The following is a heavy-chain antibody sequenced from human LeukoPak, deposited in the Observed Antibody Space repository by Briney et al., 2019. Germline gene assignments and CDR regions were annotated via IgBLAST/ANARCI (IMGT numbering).Heavy chain of an antibody. V-gene: IGHV4-30-4*01. J-gene: IGHJ4*02. CDR2: LYYSGST. Sequence: SQTLSLTCTVSGGSISSGDYYWSWIRQPPGKGLEWIGYLYYSGSTYYDPSLKSRVTISVDTSKNQFSLRLSSVTAADTAVYYCARELVNYYDSSVPFDYWGQGTLVTVSS. D-gene: IGHD3-22*01. CDR3: ARELVNYYDSSVPFDY. CDR1: GGSISSGDYY.